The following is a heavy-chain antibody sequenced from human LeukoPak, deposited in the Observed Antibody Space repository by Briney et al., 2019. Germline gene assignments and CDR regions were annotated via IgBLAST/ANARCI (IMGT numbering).Heavy chain of an antibody. CDR2: IYSGGTT. V-gene: IGHV3-53*01. CDR3: AKDHLPGIVVADRDY. J-gene: IGHJ4*02. CDR1: GFTVSGNY. Sequence: GGSLRLSCAVSGFTVSGNYMSWVRQAPGKGLEWVSLIYSGGTTYYADSVKGRFTISRDNSKNTLYLQMNSLRAEDTAVYYCAKDHLPGIVVADRDYWGQGTLVTVSS. D-gene: IGHD6-19*01.